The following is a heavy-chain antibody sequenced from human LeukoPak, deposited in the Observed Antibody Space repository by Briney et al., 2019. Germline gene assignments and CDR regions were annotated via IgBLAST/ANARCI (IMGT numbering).Heavy chain of an antibody. V-gene: IGHV1-18*01. D-gene: IGHD2-2*01. CDR2: ISAYNGNI. CDR1: GYTFTSYG. J-gene: IGHJ4*02. Sequence: ASVKVSCKASGYTFTSYGISWVRQAPGQGLEWMGWISAYNGNIDYAQNLHGRVTMTTDTSTNTAYVELGSLTSDDTAVYYCARVGSYCTSSTCFDYWGQGTLVTVSS. CDR3: ARVGSYCTSSTCFDY.